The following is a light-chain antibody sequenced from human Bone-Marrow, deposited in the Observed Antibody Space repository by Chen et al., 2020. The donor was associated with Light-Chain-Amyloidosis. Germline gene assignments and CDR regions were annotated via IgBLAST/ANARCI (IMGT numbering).Light chain of an antibody. CDR1: NIGSTS. CDR2: DDS. Sequence: SYVLTQPSSVSVAPGQTATIACGGNNIGSTSVHWYQQTPGQAPLLVVYDDSDRPSGIPERLSGSNAGKTATLTSSRVEAGEEADYYCQVWDRSSDRPVFGGGTKLTVL. J-gene: IGLJ3*02. V-gene: IGLV3-21*02. CDR3: QVWDRSSDRPV.